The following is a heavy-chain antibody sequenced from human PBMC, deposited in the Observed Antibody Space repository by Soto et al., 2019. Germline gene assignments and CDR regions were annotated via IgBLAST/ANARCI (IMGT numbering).Heavy chain of an antibody. CDR3: AKDPPREWELLAHGWFDP. V-gene: IGHV3-23*01. D-gene: IGHD1-26*01. CDR1: GFTFSSYA. Sequence: GGSLRLSCAASGFTFSSYAMSWVRQAPGKGLEWVSAISGSGGSTYYADSVKGRFTISRDNSKNTLCLQMNSLRAEDTAVYYCAKDPPREWELLAHGWFDPWGQGTLVTVSS. J-gene: IGHJ5*02. CDR2: ISGSGGST.